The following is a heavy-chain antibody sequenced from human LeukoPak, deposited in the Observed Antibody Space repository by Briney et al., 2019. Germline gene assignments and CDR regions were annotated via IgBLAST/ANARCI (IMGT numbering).Heavy chain of an antibody. CDR2: MNPNSANT. Sequence: ASVKVSCKASGYTFTSYDINWVRQATGQGLEWMGWMNPNSANTGYAQKFQGRVSMTRDTSLRTAYLELRSLTSEDTAVYYCTRSASSGYGDLDYWGQGTLVTVSS. D-gene: IGHD3-22*01. CDR3: TRSASSGYGDLDY. J-gene: IGHJ4*02. V-gene: IGHV1-8*01. CDR1: GYTFTSYD.